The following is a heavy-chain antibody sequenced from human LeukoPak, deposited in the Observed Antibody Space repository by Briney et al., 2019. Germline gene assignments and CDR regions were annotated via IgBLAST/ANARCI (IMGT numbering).Heavy chain of an antibody. V-gene: IGHV1-18*01. CDR3: ASGVYDYRPFDY. J-gene: IGHJ4*02. D-gene: IGHD4-11*01. CDR1: GYTFTSYG. Sequence: ASVKVSCKASGYTFTSYGISWVRQAPGQGLEWMGWTSAYNGNTNYAQKLQGRVTMTTDTSTSTAYMELRSLRSDDTAVYYCASGVYDYRPFDYWGQGTLVTVSS. CDR2: TSAYNGNT.